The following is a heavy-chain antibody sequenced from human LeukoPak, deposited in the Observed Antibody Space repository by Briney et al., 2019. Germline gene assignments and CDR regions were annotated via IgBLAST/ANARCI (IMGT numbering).Heavy chain of an antibody. D-gene: IGHD3-10*01. CDR3: ARGRKGSGSFYNAAYNYYYMDV. CDR2: INPNSGGT. CDR1: GYTFTGYY. V-gene: IGHV1-2*02. Sequence: ASVKVSCKASGYTFTGYYMHWVRQAPGQGLEWMGWINPNSGGTNYTQKFQGRVTITADKSTSTAYMEPSSLRSEDTAVYYCARGRKGSGSFYNAAYNYYYMDVWGKGTTVTVSS. J-gene: IGHJ6*03.